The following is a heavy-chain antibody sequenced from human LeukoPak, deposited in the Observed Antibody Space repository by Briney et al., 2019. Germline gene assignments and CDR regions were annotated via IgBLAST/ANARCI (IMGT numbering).Heavy chain of an antibody. Sequence: SETLSLTCTVSRYDINSVYYWGWIRQPPGKGLEWIGGIYHSGSTYYNASLKSRVTISMDTSRNKFSLNLNSVTAADTAVYYCARAGGYYGSGSFLDYWGQGLLVTVSS. CDR1: RYDINSVYY. CDR3: ARAGGYYGSGSFLDY. D-gene: IGHD3-10*01. J-gene: IGHJ4*02. CDR2: IYHSGST. V-gene: IGHV4-38-2*02.